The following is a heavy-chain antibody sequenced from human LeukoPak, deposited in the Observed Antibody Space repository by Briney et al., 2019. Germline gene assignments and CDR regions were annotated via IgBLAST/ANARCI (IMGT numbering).Heavy chain of an antibody. V-gene: IGHV3-48*04. CDR3: ARDRRTMTTCDY. CDR1: GFTFSSYS. D-gene: IGHD4-17*01. CDR2: INTGSSTI. J-gene: IGHJ4*02. Sequence: GGSQRLSCDDSGFTFSSYSMNWVRQARGKGLEWVSYINTGSSTIYNADSVKGRFTISRDNAKNSLYLQKNTLRAEDTAVYYCARDRRTMTTCDYWGQGSLVTVSS.